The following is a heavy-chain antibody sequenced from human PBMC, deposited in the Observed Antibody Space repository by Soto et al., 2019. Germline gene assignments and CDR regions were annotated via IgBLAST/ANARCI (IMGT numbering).Heavy chain of an antibody. D-gene: IGHD1-7*01. CDR2: INSDGTRI. Sequence: LRLSCAASGFTFTNYRIHWVRQAPGKGLVWVARINSDGTRINYADSVKGRFTISRDNAKNTVFLQMNSLRDEDSAVYFCARAGDWNYVQDFWGQGTLVTVSS. J-gene: IGHJ4*02. V-gene: IGHV3-74*01. CDR3: ARAGDWNYVQDF. CDR1: GFTFTNYR.